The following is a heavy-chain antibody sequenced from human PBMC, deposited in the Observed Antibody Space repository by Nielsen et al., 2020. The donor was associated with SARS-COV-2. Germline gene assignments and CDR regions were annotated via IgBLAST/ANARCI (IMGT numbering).Heavy chain of an antibody. V-gene: IGHV3-20*04. CDR3: ATLDYFGSGSSPH. J-gene: IGHJ4*01. CDR1: GFTFDDYA. D-gene: IGHD3-10*01. CDR2: ITWNGDST. Sequence: GESLKISCAASGFTFDDYALSWVRQVPGKGLEWVSRITWNGDSTGYADSVKGRFTISRDNAKNSLFLQMNSLRVDDTALYYCATLDYFGSGSSPHWGQGSLVTVSS.